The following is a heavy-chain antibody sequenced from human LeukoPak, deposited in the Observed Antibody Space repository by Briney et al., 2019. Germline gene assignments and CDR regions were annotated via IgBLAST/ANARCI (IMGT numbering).Heavy chain of an antibody. V-gene: IGHV1-46*01. CDR3: ARDREAVAGPGFAFDY. CDR1: GYTFTSYY. CDR2: INPSGGST. Sequence: ASVKVSCKASGYTFTSYYMHWVRQAPGQGLEWMGIINPSGGSTSYAQKFQGRVTMTRDTSTSTVYMELSSLRSEDTAVYYCARDREAVAGPGFAFDYWGQGTLVTVSS. J-gene: IGHJ4*02. D-gene: IGHD6-19*01.